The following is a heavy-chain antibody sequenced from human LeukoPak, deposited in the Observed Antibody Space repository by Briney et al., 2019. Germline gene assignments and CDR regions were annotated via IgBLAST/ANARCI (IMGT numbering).Heavy chain of an antibody. CDR2: ISGSGGST. D-gene: IGHD6-13*01. CDR1: GFTFSSYA. V-gene: IGHV3-23*01. Sequence: GGSLRLSCAASGFTFSSYAMSWVRQAPGKGLEWVSAISGSGGSTYYADSVKGRFTISRDNSKNTLYLQMNSLRAEDTAVYCCAKGGLYSSSWYEWGFGGSYFQHWGQGTLVTVSS. J-gene: IGHJ1*01. CDR3: AKGGLYSSSWYEWGFGGSYFQH.